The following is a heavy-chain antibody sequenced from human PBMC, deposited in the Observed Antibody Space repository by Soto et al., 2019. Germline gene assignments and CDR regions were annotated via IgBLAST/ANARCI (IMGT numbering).Heavy chain of an antibody. CDR2: INHSGST. Sequence: PSETLSLTCAVYGGSLSGYYWSWIRQPPGKGLEWIGEINHSGSTNYNPSLKGRVTISVDTSKNQFSLKLSSVTAADTAVYHCASAHEADYYYYGMDVWGQGTTVTVSS. V-gene: IGHV4-34*01. CDR1: GGSLSGYY. J-gene: IGHJ6*02. CDR3: ASAHEADYYYYGMDV.